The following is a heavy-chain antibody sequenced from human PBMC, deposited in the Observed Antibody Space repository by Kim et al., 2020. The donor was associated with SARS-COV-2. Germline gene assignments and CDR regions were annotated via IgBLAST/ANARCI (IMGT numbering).Heavy chain of an antibody. V-gene: IGHV4-31*03. CDR1: GGSISSGGYY. CDR2: IYYSGST. D-gene: IGHD3-22*01. Sequence: SETLSLTCTVSGGSISSGGYYWSWIRQHPGKGLEWIGYIYYSGSTYYNPSLKSRVTISVDTSKNQFSLKLSSVTAADTAVYYCARDTGPYDSFHFDYWGQGTLVTVSS. J-gene: IGHJ4*02. CDR3: ARDTGPYDSFHFDY.